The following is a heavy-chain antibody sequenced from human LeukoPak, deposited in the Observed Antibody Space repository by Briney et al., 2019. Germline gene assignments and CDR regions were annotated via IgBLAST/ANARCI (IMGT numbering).Heavy chain of an antibody. Sequence: GGSLTLSCAASGFTFSSYAMSWVSLAPGKGREWVSAINGSGGSTYYADSVKGRFTISRDNSKNTLYLQMNSLRAEDTAVYYCAKGGWQQLPSYYFDYWGQGTLVTVSS. CDR1: GFTFSSYA. D-gene: IGHD6-13*01. CDR3: AKGGWQQLPSYYFDY. J-gene: IGHJ4*02. CDR2: INGSGGST. V-gene: IGHV3-23*01.